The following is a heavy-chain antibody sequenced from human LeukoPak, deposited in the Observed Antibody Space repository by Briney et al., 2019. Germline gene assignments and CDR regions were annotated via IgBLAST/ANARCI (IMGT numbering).Heavy chain of an antibody. CDR2: ISANGVHT. CDR3: AKTRYNWNLSVIEY. Sequence: GGSLRLSCAASGFTFTSYAMIWVRQAPGKGLEWLSTISANGVHTYYADSVKGRFTISRDNSKNTVYLQMNSLRAEDTAIYYCAKTRYNWNLSVIEYWGQGTLVTVSS. D-gene: IGHD1-7*01. V-gene: IGHV3-23*01. CDR1: GFTFTSYA. J-gene: IGHJ4*02.